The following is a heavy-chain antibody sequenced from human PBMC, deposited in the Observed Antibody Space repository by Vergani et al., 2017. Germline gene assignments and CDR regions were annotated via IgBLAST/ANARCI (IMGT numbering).Heavy chain of an antibody. CDR2: IYYSGST. Sequence: QLQLQESGPGLVKPSETLSLTCTVSGGSISSSSYYWGWIRQPPGKGLEWIGSIYYSGSTYYNPSLKSRVTISVDTSKNQFSLKLSSVTAADTAVYYCARHLEYDDSSGYYLDYWGQGTLVTVSS. D-gene: IGHD3-22*01. CDR3: ARHLEYDDSSGYYLDY. CDR1: GGSISSSSYY. J-gene: IGHJ4*02. V-gene: IGHV4-39*01.